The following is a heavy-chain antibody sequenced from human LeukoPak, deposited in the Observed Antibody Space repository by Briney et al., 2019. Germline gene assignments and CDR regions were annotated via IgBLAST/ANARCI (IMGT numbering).Heavy chain of an antibody. CDR1: GFTFSSYSM. V-gene: IGHV4-4*02. D-gene: IGHD2-15*01. CDR3: ARDPEGSGNWFDL. CDR2: IFHGGST. J-gene: IGHJ5*02. Sequence: GSLRLSCAASGFTFSSYSMNWVRQPPGKGLEWIGEIFHGGSTNYNSSLKSRVTLSLDKSKNQFSLKLDSVTAADTAVYYCARDPEGSGNWFDLWGQGTLVTVSS.